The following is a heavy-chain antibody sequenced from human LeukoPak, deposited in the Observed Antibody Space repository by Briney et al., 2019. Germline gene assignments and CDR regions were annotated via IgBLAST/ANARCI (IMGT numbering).Heavy chain of an antibody. Sequence: SETLSLTCAVYGGSISSSNWWSWVRQPPGKGLEWIGEIYHSGSTNYNPSLMSRVTISVDMSNNHFSLKLDSVTAADTAVYYCASGQRVALGYWGQGTLVTVSS. CDR1: GGSISSSNW. D-gene: IGHD3-3*01. CDR3: ASGQRVALGY. CDR2: IYHSGST. V-gene: IGHV4-4*02. J-gene: IGHJ4*02.